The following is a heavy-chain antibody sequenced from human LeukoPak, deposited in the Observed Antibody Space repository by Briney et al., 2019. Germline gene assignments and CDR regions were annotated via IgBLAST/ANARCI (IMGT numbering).Heavy chain of an antibody. J-gene: IGHJ1*01. CDR2: IRYDGSNK. V-gene: IGHV3-30*02. Sequence: PGGALRLSCAASGFTFSSYGMHWVRQAPGKGLEWVAFIRYDGSNKYYADSVKDRFTISRDNSKNTLYLQMNSLRAEDTAVYYCAKTCSSTSCHNGYFQHWGQGTLVTVSS. CDR1: GFTFSSYG. CDR3: AKTCSSTSCHNGYFQH. D-gene: IGHD2-2*01.